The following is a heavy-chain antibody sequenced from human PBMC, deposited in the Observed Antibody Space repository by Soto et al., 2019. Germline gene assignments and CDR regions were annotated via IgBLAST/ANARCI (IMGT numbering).Heavy chain of an antibody. CDR3: ARLVGVAISP. CDR1: GGSISSGHYP. CDR2: IYPGGNT. Sequence: LSLTCAVSGGSISSGHYPWTWIRRPPGKGLEWIGYIYPGGNTYYSPSLKSRVTIALDTSKSLVSLRLNSVTAADTAAYYCARLVGVAISPRGQGTLVTVSS. D-gene: IGHD2-21*01. J-gene: IGHJ4*02. V-gene: IGHV4-30-2*01.